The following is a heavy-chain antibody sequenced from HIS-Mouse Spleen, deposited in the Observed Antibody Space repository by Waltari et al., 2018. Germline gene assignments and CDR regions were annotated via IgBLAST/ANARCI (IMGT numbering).Heavy chain of an antibody. Sequence: QVQLVQSGAEVKKPGASVKVSCKVSGYTSTAYYMHWVLHAPGHGLEWMGWTNPNSGGTNYAQKFQGRVTMTRDTSISTAYMELSRLRSDDTAVYYCARAAIGWTPRADPWGQGTLVTVSS. CDR2: TNPNSGGT. D-gene: IGHD6-19*01. CDR1: GYTSTAYY. CDR3: ARAAIGWTPRADP. V-gene: IGHV1-2*02. J-gene: IGHJ5*02.